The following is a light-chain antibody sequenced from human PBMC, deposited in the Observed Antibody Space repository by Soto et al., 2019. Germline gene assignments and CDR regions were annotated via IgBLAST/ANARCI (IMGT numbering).Light chain of an antibody. J-gene: IGKJ4*01. V-gene: IGKV3-15*01. CDR2: GAS. CDR1: QSVSSN. CDR3: QQYNNWPLT. Sequence: EIMMTQSPATLSVSPGERATLSCRASQSVSSNLAWYQQKPGQPPRLLIYGASTRATGIPARFSGSGSGTVFTLTISSLLSEDFATYYCQQYNNWPLTFGGGTKVEIK.